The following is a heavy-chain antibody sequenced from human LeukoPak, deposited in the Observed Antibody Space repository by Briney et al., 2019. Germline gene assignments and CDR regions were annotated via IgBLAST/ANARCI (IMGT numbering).Heavy chain of an antibody. Sequence: SETLSLTCTVSGGSISSYYWSWIRQPPGKGLEWIGYIYYSGSTNYNPSLKSRVTISVDTSKNQFSLKLSSVTAADTAVYYCARGTGLNYYDSSGHPYYYYYYMDVWGKGTTVTISS. CDR1: GGSISSYY. J-gene: IGHJ6*03. CDR3: ARGTGLNYYDSSGHPYYYYYYMDV. CDR2: IYYSGST. V-gene: IGHV4-59*01. D-gene: IGHD3-22*01.